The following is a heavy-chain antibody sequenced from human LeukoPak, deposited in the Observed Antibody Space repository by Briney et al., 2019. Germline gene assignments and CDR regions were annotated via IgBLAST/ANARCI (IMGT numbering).Heavy chain of an antibody. CDR3: ATPERGYGNYFFY. V-gene: IGHV3-23*01. Sequence: GGSLRLSCLTSGFTFPNHAMTWVRQAPGKGPEWVATITGSGDRTFYSDSLKGQFTVSRDDSKNTVYLQMNNVRVEDTAVYYCATPERGYGNYFFYWGQGTLVTVSS. CDR2: ITGSGDRT. J-gene: IGHJ1*01. D-gene: IGHD5-18*01. CDR1: GFTFPNHA.